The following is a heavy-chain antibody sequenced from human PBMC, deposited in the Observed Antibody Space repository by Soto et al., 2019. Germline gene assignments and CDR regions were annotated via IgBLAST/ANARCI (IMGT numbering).Heavy chain of an antibody. Sequence: SETLSLTCTVSGGSISSYYWSWIRQPPGKGLEWIGYIYYSGSTNYNPSLKSRVTISVDTSKNQFSLKLSSVTAADTAVYYCARVSGYGYASYVDYWGQGTLVTVSS. CDR1: GGSISSYY. V-gene: IGHV4-59*01. J-gene: IGHJ4*02. CDR2: IYYSGST. CDR3: ARVSGYGYASYVDY. D-gene: IGHD5-18*01.